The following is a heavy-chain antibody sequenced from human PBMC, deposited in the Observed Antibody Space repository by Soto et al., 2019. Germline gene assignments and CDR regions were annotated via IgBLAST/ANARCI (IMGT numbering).Heavy chain of an antibody. D-gene: IGHD5-18*01. CDR3: ARDAISYGPGVNDS. CDR1: GFTVSSSY. Sequence: GGSLRLSCAASGFTVSSSYLSWVRQAPGKGLEWVSIIYSDGTTYYAASVKGRFTISRDTANNTLFLQMNSLRGEDTAVYYCARDAISYGPGVNDSWGRGTLVTVS. J-gene: IGHJ5*02. CDR2: IYSDGTT. V-gene: IGHV3-53*01.